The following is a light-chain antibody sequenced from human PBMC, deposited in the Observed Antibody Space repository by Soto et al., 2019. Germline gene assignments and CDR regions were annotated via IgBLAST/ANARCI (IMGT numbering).Light chain of an antibody. Sequence: DVQITQSPSTLSASVGDRFTITCRASQSISNWLSWYKQKPGKGPKLLIYDASSLESGVKSRFGGGGSGTEFTLTISSLQPGDFATYYCQQYNTYHRTFGKGSMVDIK. V-gene: IGKV1-5*01. CDR2: DAS. CDR3: QQYNTYHRT. J-gene: IGKJ1*01. CDR1: QSISNW.